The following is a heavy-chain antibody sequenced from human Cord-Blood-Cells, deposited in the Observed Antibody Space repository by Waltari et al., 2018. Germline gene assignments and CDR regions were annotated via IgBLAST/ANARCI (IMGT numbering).Heavy chain of an antibody. V-gene: IGHV3-33*01. CDR2: IWYDGSNK. CDR3: ARDMNYDILTGYYKGGFDY. D-gene: IGHD3-9*01. J-gene: IGHJ4*02. Sequence: QVQLVESGGGVVQPGRSLRLSCAASGFTVSSYGRPWVRKAPGKGLEWVAVIWYDGSNKYYADSVKGRFTISRDNSKNTLYLQMNSLRAEDTAVYYCARDMNYDILTGYYKGGFDYWGQGTLVTVSS. CDR1: GFTVSSYG.